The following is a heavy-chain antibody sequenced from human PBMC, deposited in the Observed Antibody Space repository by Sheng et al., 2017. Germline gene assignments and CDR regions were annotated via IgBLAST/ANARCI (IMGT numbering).Heavy chain of an antibody. CDR3: ARDVKLHSGDPXWYFDPS. Sequence: QVQLQESGPGLVEPSETLSLTCTVSGSSIASDYCWDWIRQSPGKGLEWIGSVYQSGTTYINPSLKGRATISVDTSNNKFSLRVTSVTVDDAAVYYCARDVKLHSGDPXWYFDPSGAVALWSLFPQ. CDR1: GSSIASDYC. J-gene: IGHJ2*01. D-gene: IGHD3-10*01. CDR2: VYQSGTT. V-gene: IGHV4-38-2*02.